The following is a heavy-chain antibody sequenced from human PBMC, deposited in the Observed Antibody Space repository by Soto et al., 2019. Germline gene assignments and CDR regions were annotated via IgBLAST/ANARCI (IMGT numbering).Heavy chain of an antibody. D-gene: IGHD1-26*01. V-gene: IGHV3-30*18. CDR3: AKDQWELGGVDY. Sequence: QVQLVESGGGVVQPGRSLRLSCAASGFTFSSYGMHWVRQAPGKGLEGVAVISYDGSNKYYADSVKGRFTISRDNSKNTLYLQMNSLRAEDTAVYYCAKDQWELGGVDYWGQGTLVTVSS. CDR1: GFTFSSYG. CDR2: ISYDGSNK. J-gene: IGHJ4*02.